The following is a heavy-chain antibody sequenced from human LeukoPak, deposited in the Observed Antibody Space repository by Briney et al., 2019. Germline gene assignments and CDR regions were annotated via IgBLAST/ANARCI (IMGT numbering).Heavy chain of an antibody. CDR3: TRAKGAFDI. CDR1: GYTFTFYG. J-gene: IGHJ3*02. Sequence: ASVKVSCKASGYTFTFYGISWVRQAPGQGLEWMGWISAYNGNTNYAQKLQGRVTMTRNTSISTAYMELSSLRSEDTAVYYCTRAKGAFDIWGQGTMVTVSS. CDR2: ISAYNGNT. V-gene: IGHV1-18*01.